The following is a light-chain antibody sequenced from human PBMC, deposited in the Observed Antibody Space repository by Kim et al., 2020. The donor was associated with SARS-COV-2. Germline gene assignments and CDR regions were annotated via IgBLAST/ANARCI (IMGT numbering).Light chain of an antibody. Sequence: GQTVALSFSGSSSNIGHNFVSWYQQHPGTAPKLLIYDNNKRPSGIPDRFSGSKSGTSATLGITGLQTGDEADYYCGTWDSRLSVVVFGGGTKLTVL. J-gene: IGLJ2*01. V-gene: IGLV1-51*01. CDR1: SSNIGHNF. CDR2: DNN. CDR3: GTWDSRLSVVV.